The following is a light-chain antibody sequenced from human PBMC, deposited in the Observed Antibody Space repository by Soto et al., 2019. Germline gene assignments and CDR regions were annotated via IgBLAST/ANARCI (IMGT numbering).Light chain of an antibody. Sequence: DIVMTQSPDSLAVSLGERATINCKSSQSVLYSSTNKNYLAWYQHRPGQPPKLLLYWASVRESGVPERFSGTGSGTDFTLTIISLQSEDAAVYYCQQYYAAVSTFGQGTKLEI. V-gene: IGKV4-1*01. CDR3: QQYYAAVST. J-gene: IGKJ2*01. CDR1: QSVLYSSTNKNY. CDR2: WAS.